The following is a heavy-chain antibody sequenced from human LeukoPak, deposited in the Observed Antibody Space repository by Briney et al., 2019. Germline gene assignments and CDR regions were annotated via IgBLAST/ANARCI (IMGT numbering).Heavy chain of an antibody. CDR1: GGTFRSYA. CDR3: ASHPGYCSGGSCYYYYFDY. CDR2: IIPIFGTA. D-gene: IGHD2-15*01. Sequence: SVKVSCKASGGTFRSYAISWVRQAPGQGLEWMGKIIPIFGTANYAQKFQGRVTITTDESTSTAYMELSSLRSEDTAVYYCASHPGYCSGGSCYYYYFDYWGQGTLVTVSS. V-gene: IGHV1-69*05. J-gene: IGHJ4*02.